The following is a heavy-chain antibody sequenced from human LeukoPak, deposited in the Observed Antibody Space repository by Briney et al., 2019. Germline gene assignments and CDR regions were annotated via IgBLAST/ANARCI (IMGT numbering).Heavy chain of an antibody. V-gene: IGHV1-2*02. J-gene: IGHJ4*02. CDR3: ARGVYSSSWYYFDY. CDR2: INPNSGGT. D-gene: IGHD6-13*01. CDR1: GYTFTGYY. Sequence: GASVKVSCKDSGYTFTGYYMHWVRQAPGRGLEWMGWINPNSGGTNYAQKFQGRVTMTRDKSISTAYMELSRLRFYDTAVYYCARGVYSSSWYYFDYWGKGTLVTVSS.